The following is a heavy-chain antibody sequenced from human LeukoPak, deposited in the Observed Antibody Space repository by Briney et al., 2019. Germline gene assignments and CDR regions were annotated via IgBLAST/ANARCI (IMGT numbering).Heavy chain of an antibody. V-gene: IGHV1-69*06. CDR3: ARGLTVAGPMAWFDP. J-gene: IGHJ5*02. CDR2: IIPIFGTA. Sequence: ASVKVSCKASGGTFSSYAISWVRQAPGQGLEWMGGIIPIFGTANYAQKFQGRVTITADKSTSTAYMELSSLRSEDTAVYYCARGLTVAGPMAWFDPWGQGTLVTVSS. D-gene: IGHD6-19*01. CDR1: GGTFSSYA.